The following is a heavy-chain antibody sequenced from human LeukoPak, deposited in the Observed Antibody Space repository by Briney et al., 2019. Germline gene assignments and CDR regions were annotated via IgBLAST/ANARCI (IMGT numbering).Heavy chain of an antibody. CDR1: GGSISSGGYY. CDR2: IYYSGST. V-gene: IGHV4-31*01. D-gene: IGHD6-13*01. J-gene: IGHJ4*02. Sequence: SQTLSLTCTVSGGSISSGGYYWSWIRQHPGKGLEWIGYIYYSGSTYYNPSLKSLVTISVDTSKNQFSLKLSSVTAADTAVYYCARTGYSSSWSPYYFDYWGQGTLVTVSS. CDR3: ARTGYSSSWSPYYFDY.